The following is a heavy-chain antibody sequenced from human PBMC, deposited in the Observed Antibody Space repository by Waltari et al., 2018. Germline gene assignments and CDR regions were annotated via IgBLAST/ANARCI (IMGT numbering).Heavy chain of an antibody. CDR3: ARGLRDIVVVPAAMRLFDY. D-gene: IGHD2-2*01. CDR1: GGSFSGYS. V-gene: IGHV4-34*01. J-gene: IGHJ4*02. CDR2: INHSGST. Sequence: QVQLQQWGAGLLKPSETLSLPCAVYGGSFSGYSWRWIRQPPGPGLEWIGEINHSGSTNYNPSLKSRVTISVDTSKNQFSLKLSSVTAADTAVYYCARGLRDIVVVPAAMRLFDYWGQGTLVTVSS.